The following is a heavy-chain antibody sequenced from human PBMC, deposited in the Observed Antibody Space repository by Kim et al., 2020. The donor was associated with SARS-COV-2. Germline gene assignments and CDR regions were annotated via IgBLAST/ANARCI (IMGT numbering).Heavy chain of an antibody. J-gene: IGHJ6*01. Sequence: SETLSLTCTVSGGSISSYFWGWLRQSAGKGXXXIGRXYTSGSTNYNPSLKNRVTXXVDXXXNQIXXRLXSVTXXXTAXXXCAXXHLXXXVSXXXMD. CDR3: AXXHLXXXVSXXXMD. CDR2: XYTSGST. CDR1: GGSISSYF. V-gene: IGHV4-4*07.